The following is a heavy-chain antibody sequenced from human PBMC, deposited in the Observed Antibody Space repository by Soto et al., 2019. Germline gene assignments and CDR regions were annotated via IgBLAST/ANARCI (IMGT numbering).Heavy chain of an antibody. CDR3: ATGAVLWFGELFRANWFDP. Sequence: ASVKVSCKVSGYTLTELSMHWVRQAPGKGLEWMGGFDPEDGETIYAQKFQGRVTMTEDTSTDTAYMELSSLRSEDTAVYYCATGAVLWFGELFRANWFDPWGQGTLVTVSS. CDR2: FDPEDGET. CDR1: GYTLTELS. J-gene: IGHJ5*02. D-gene: IGHD3-10*01. V-gene: IGHV1-24*01.